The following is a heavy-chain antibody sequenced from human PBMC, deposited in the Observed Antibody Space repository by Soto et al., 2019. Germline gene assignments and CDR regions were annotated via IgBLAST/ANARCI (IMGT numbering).Heavy chain of an antibody. Sequence: ASVKVSCKASGYTFTGYYMHWVRQAPGQGLEWMGWINPNSGGTNYAQKFQGWVTMTRDTSISTAYMELSRLRSDDTAVYYCARATDGYCTNGVCPPFDDWGQGTLVTVSS. CDR2: INPNSGGT. D-gene: IGHD2-8*01. J-gene: IGHJ4*02. CDR1: GYTFTGYY. CDR3: ARATDGYCTNGVCPPFDD. V-gene: IGHV1-2*04.